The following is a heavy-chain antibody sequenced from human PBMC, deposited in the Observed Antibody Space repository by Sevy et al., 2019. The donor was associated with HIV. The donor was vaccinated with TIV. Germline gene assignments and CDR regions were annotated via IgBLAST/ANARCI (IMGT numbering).Heavy chain of an antibody. J-gene: IGHJ6*02. D-gene: IGHD4-17*01. V-gene: IGHV3-30*18. CDR1: GFTFSNYG. Sequence: GGSLRLSCVASGFTFSNYGMHWVRQAPGKGLEWVAVISYDGSNRYYADSVKGRFTISRDNSKNTLYLQMNSLRAEDTAVYYCAKDTSDYGDYGGTYYYAMDVWGQGTTVTVSS. CDR3: AKDTSDYGDYGGTYYYAMDV. CDR2: ISYDGSNR.